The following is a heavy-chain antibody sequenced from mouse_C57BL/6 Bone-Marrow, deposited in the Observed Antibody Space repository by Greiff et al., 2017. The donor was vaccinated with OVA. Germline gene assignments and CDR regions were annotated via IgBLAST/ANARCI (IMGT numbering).Heavy chain of an antibody. Sequence: EVQGVESGGDLVKPGGSLKLSCAASGFTFSSYGMSWVRQTPDKRLEWVATISSGGSYTYYPDSVKGRFTISRDNAKNTLYLQMSSLKSEDTARYYCARHGPWGQGTLVTVSA. CDR2: ISSGGSYT. J-gene: IGHJ3*01. CDR3: ARHGP. CDR1: GFTFSSYG. V-gene: IGHV5-6*01.